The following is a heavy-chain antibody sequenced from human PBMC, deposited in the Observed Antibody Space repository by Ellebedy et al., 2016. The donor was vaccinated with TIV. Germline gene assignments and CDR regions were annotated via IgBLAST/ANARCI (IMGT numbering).Heavy chain of an antibody. D-gene: IGHD6-6*01. CDR1: GFTFSSYA. CDR2: ISYDGSNK. CDR3: ARDSVAALDAFDI. V-gene: IGHV3-30-3*01. Sequence: GESLKISCAASGFTFSSYAMHWVRQAPGKGLEWVAVISYDGSNKYYADSVKGRFTISRDNSKNTLYLQMNSLRAEDTAVYYCARDSVAALDAFDIWGQGTMVTVSS. J-gene: IGHJ3*02.